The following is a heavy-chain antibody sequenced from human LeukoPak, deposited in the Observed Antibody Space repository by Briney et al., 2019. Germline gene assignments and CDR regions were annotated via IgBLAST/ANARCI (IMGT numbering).Heavy chain of an antibody. CDR3: AKGVSGSGSYYNTLLDY. Sequence: SETLSLTCTVSGGSMSPHYWNWIRQPPGKELEWIASIYYTGSTYYNPSLQSRVTISVDTARSQFSLKVRSVSAADTAVYYCAKGVSGSGSYYNTLLDYWGQGTLVTVSS. V-gene: IGHV4-59*11. D-gene: IGHD3-10*01. J-gene: IGHJ4*02. CDR1: GGSMSPHY. CDR2: IYYTGST.